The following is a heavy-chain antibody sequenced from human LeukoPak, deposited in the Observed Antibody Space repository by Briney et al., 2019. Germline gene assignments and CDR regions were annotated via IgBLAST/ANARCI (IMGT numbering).Heavy chain of an antibody. J-gene: IGHJ3*02. V-gene: IGHV3-7*03. CDR1: GFTLRSYW. Sequence: PGGSLRLSCAASGFTLRSYWMSWVRQAPGKGLEWVASIKEDGSEKYYVDSVKGRFTISRDNAKNSLYLQMNSLRAEDTALYYCAKDRVVRGVISPFDAFDIWGQGTMVTVSS. D-gene: IGHD3-10*01. CDR2: IKEDGSEK. CDR3: AKDRVVRGVISPFDAFDI.